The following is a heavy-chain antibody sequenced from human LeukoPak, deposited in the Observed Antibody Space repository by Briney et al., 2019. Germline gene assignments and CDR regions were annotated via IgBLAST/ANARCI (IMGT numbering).Heavy chain of an antibody. V-gene: IGHV3-33*06. CDR2: IWYDGSNK. J-gene: IGHJ4*02. Sequence: PGGSLRLSCAASGFTFSSYGMHWVRQAPGKGLEWVAVIWYDGSNKYYADSVKGRFTISRDNSKNTLYLQVNSLRAEDTAVYYCAKDRFPYSSGWGPTFDYWGQGTLVTVSS. CDR1: GFTFSSYG. CDR3: AKDRFPYSSGWGPTFDY. D-gene: IGHD6-19*01.